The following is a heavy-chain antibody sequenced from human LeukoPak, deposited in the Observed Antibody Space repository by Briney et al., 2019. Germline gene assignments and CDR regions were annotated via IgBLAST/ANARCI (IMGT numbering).Heavy chain of an antibody. Sequence: PSETLSLTCSVSGDSIRSGSNYYNWGWIRQPPGEGLQWIGSLSYSGNTYYNPSLKSRVTLSIDASKNQFSLKLTSVTATDTAVYYCARAYSTSSLDYWGQGTLVTVSS. V-gene: IGHV4-39*02. CDR1: GDSIRSGSNYYN. CDR3: ARAYSTSSLDY. D-gene: IGHD2-2*01. J-gene: IGHJ4*02. CDR2: LSYSGNT.